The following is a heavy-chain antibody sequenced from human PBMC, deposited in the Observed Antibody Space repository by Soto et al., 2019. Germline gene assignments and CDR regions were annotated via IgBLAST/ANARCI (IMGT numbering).Heavy chain of an antibody. V-gene: IGHV3-21*01. J-gene: IGHJ6*02. CDR2: ISSSSSYI. CDR3: ARDRYRTSRGMDV. Sequence: PGGSLRLSCAASGFTSSSYSMNWVRQAPGKGLEWVSSISSSSSYIYYADSVKGRFTISRDNAKNYLYLQMNSLRAEATAVYYWARDRYRTSRGMDVWGEGPKGTV. D-gene: IGHD1-26*01. CDR1: GFTSSSYS.